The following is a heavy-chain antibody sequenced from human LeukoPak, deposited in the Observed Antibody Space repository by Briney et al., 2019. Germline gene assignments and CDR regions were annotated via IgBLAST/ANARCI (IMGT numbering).Heavy chain of an antibody. CDR3: ARGYSGTYRIDY. V-gene: IGHV3-74*01. CDR2: INSDGSST. J-gene: IGHJ4*02. Sequence: GSLRLSCAASGFTFISYWMHWVRQAPGKGLVWVSRINSDGSSTSYADSVKGRFTISRDNAKNTLYLQMNSLRAEDTAVYYCARGYSGTYRIDYWGQGTLVTVSS. D-gene: IGHD1-26*01. CDR1: GFTFISYW.